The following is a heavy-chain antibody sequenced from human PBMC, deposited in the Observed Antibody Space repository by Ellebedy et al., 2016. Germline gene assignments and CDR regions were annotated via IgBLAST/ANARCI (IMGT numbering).Heavy chain of an antibody. CDR1: GYSFTSYW. D-gene: IGHD6-19*01. CDR3: ARPRDKAVAGNFDY. Sequence: GESLKISXKGSGYSFTSYWIGWVRQLPGKGLEWMGIIYPGDSDTRYSPSFQGQVTISADKSISTAYLQWSSLKASDTAMYYCARPRDKAVAGNFDYWGQGTLVTVSS. V-gene: IGHV5-51*01. J-gene: IGHJ4*02. CDR2: IYPGDSDT.